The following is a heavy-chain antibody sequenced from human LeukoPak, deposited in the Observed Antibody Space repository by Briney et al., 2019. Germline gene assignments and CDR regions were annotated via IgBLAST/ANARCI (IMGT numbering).Heavy chain of an antibody. V-gene: IGHV4-59*01. Sequence: SETLSLTCTVSGGSISSYYWSWIRQPPGKGLEWIGYIYYTGSTNYNPSLKSRVTISVDTSRNQFSLKLSSVTAADTAVYYCARDISGTGGNFDYWGQGTLVTVSS. CDR2: IYYTGST. D-gene: IGHD2-15*01. J-gene: IGHJ4*02. CDR3: ARDISGTGGNFDY. CDR1: GGSISSYY.